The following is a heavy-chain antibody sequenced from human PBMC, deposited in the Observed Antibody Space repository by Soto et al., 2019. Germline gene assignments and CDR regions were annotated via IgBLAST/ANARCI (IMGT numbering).Heavy chain of an antibody. Sequence: SETLSLTCTVSGGSISSSSYYWGWIRQPPEKGLEWIGSIYYSGSTYYNPSLKSRVTISVDTSKNQFSLKLSSVTAADTAVYYCARRQIDSSSWYLNWFDPWGQGTLVTISS. CDR2: IYYSGST. J-gene: IGHJ5*02. V-gene: IGHV4-39*01. CDR1: GGSISSSSYY. CDR3: ARRQIDSSSWYLNWFDP. D-gene: IGHD6-13*01.